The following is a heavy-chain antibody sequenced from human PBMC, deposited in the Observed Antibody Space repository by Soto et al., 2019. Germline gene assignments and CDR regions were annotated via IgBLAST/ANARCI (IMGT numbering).Heavy chain of an antibody. V-gene: IGHV3-7*01. CDR2: INQDGSEK. CDR3: ARDGVAAGLYLDN. D-gene: IGHD6-19*01. Sequence: GGSLRLSCAASGFNFGTSWMSWVRQAPGKGLEWVANINQDGSEKYYVDSVRGRFIISRDNAENSLYLQMNSLRAEDTALYYCARDGVAAGLYLDNWGQGTLVTVSS. CDR1: GFNFGTSW. J-gene: IGHJ4*02.